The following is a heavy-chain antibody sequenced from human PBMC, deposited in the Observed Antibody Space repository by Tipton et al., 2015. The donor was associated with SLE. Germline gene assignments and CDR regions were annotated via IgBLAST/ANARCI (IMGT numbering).Heavy chain of an antibody. CDR3: ARESVAAAGIDY. J-gene: IGHJ4*02. D-gene: IGHD6-13*01. CDR2: IYTSGST. V-gene: IGHV4-61*02. Sequence: TLSLTCTVSGGSISSGSYYWSWIRQPAGKGLEWIGRIYTSGSTNYNPSLKSRVTISVDMSKNQFSLRLSSVTAADAAVYYCARESVAAAGIDYWGQGTLVAVSS. CDR1: GGSISSGSYY.